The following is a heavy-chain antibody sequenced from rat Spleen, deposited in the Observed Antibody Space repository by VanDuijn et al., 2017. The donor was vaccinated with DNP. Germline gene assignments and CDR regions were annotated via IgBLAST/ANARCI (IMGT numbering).Heavy chain of an antibody. CDR2: ISYDGGST. Sequence: EVQLVESGGGLVQPGRSLKISCAASGFTFSDYYMAWVRQAPTKGLEWVAYISYDGGSTYYGDSVKGRFTISRDNAKNTLYLQMNSVRSEDTATYYCARGGRYRAMDAWGQGTSVTVSS. CDR1: GFTFSDYY. CDR3: ARGGRYRAMDA. D-gene: IGHD1-5*01. J-gene: IGHJ4*01. V-gene: IGHV5-22*01.